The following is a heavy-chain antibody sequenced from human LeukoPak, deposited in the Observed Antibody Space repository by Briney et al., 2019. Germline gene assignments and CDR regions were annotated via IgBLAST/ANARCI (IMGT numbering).Heavy chain of an antibody. Sequence: SETLSLTCTVSGDSIDSYYWSWIRQPPGEGLQWVGYVFYSGPTNYDASLKSRVAISVDRSKNQFSLKLTSVSAADTAVYYCAGRSARYFDSWGQGTPVTVSS. CDR1: GDSIDSYY. J-gene: IGHJ4*02. CDR2: VFYSGPT. D-gene: IGHD1-26*01. V-gene: IGHV4-59*01. CDR3: AGRSARYFDS.